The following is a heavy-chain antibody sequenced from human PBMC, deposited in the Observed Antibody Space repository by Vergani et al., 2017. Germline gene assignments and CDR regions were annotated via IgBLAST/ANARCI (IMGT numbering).Heavy chain of an antibody. Sequence: QVQLVQSGAEVKKPGSSVKVSCKASGGTFSSYAISWVRQAPGQGLEWVGGIIPIFGTANYAQKFQGRVTITADESTSTAYMELSSLRSEDTAVYYCARRDVHYYDSSGYYYSWFDPWGQGTLVTVSS. CDR2: IIPIFGTA. CDR1: GGTFSSYA. CDR3: ARRDVHYYDSSGYYYSWFDP. V-gene: IGHV1-69*01. D-gene: IGHD3-22*01. J-gene: IGHJ5*02.